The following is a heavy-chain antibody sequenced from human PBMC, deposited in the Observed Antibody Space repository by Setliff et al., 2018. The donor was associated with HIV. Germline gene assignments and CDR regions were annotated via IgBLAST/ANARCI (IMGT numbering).Heavy chain of an antibody. CDR3: ARGQRASPGPGTHYLDV. Sequence: SETLSLTCAVYGGPFDVHTWNWVRQAPGKRLEWLADINHRGNANLNPSLKGRLTIAVDTSRDQFSLRLKSVTAADSAAYFCARGQRASPGPGTHYLDVWSKGTSVTVSS. J-gene: IGHJ6*03. CDR1: GGPFDVHT. CDR2: INHRGNA. D-gene: IGHD6-25*01. V-gene: IGHV4-34*01.